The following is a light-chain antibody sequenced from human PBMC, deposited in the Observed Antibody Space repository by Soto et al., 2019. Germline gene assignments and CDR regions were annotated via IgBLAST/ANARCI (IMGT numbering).Light chain of an antibody. V-gene: IGKV1D-16*01. CDR3: QHYVGPGTWT. CDR1: QDIGGR. J-gene: IGKJ4*02. Sequence: TSTYLGSQDIGGRLAWFQQKPGKAPQYLIQAASILQSGVPSRLSASVSGIDFTLTFARLASGYFAVYSCQHYVGPGTWTVGGGTKVDIK. CDR2: AAS.